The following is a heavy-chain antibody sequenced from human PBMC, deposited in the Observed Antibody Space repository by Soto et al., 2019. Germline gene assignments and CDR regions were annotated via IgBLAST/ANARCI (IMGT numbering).Heavy chain of an antibody. Sequence: SETLSLTCTVSGGSISSSSYYWGWIRQPPGKGLEWIGSIYYSGSTYYNPSLKSRVTISVDTSKNQFSLKLSSVTAADTAVYYCARQPYCSSTSCYPFSNSFDPWGQGTLVTVSS. CDR3: ARQPYCSSTSCYPFSNSFDP. CDR2: IYYSGST. V-gene: IGHV4-39*01. J-gene: IGHJ5*02. D-gene: IGHD2-2*01. CDR1: GGSISSSSYY.